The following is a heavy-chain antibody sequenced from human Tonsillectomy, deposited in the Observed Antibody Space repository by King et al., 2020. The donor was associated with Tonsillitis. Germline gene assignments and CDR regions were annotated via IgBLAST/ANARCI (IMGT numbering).Heavy chain of an antibody. CDR3: AQIQAYSSSWYWYFDL. CDR1: GFSLSNSRVG. V-gene: IGHV2-26*01. Sequence: TLKESGPVLVKPTETLTLTCTVSGFSLSNSRVGVTWIRQPPGKALEWLAHIFSNDEKSSSTSLKSRLSISKDTSKSQVVLTMTNMDPVDTATYYCAQIQAYSSSWYWYFDLWGRGTLVTVSS. D-gene: IGHD6-13*01. CDR2: IFSNDEK. J-gene: IGHJ2*01.